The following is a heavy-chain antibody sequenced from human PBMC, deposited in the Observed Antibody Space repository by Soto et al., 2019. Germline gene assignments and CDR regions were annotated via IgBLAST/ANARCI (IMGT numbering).Heavy chain of an antibody. CDR3: ANSPPSGDSYGLDY. CDR1: GFTFSSYA. D-gene: IGHD5-18*01. Sequence: EVQLLASGGGLVQPGGSLRLSCAASGFTFSSYAMSWVRQAPGKGMEWVSAISGSGGSTYYADSVKGRFTISRDNSKNTLYRQMNSMRAEDTAVSYCANSPPSGDSYGLDYWGQGTLVTVSS. CDR2: ISGSGGST. J-gene: IGHJ4*02. V-gene: IGHV3-23*01.